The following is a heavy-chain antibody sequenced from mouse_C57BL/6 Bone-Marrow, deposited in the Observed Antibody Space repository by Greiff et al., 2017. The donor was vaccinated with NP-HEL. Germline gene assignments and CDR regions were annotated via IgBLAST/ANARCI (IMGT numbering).Heavy chain of an antibody. CDR1: GFTFSSYG. D-gene: IGHD4-1*01. J-gene: IGHJ4*01. Sequence: DVKLVESGGDLVKPGGSLKLSCAASGFTFSSYGMSWVRQTPDKRLEWVATISSGGSYTYYPDSVKGRFTISRDNAKNTLYLQMSSLKSEDTAMYYCARHGILSLYAMDYWGQGTSVTVSS. CDR3: ARHGILSLYAMDY. CDR2: ISSGGSYT. V-gene: IGHV5-6*02.